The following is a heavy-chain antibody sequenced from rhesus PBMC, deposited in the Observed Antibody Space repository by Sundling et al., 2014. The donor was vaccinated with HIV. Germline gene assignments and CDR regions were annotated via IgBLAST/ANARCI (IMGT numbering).Heavy chain of an antibody. V-gene: IGHV4-173*01. CDR2: ISGSGGST. D-gene: IGHD5-42*01. Sequence: QLHLQESGPGLVKPSETLSLTCAVSGGSFSSNYWTWIRQPPGKGLEWIGRISGSGGSTDYNPSLKRRVTISTDTSNNQFSLNLISVTAADTAVYYCARERGSRVDFWGQGVLVTVSS. J-gene: IGHJ4*01. CDR3: ARERGSRVDF. CDR1: GGSFSSNY.